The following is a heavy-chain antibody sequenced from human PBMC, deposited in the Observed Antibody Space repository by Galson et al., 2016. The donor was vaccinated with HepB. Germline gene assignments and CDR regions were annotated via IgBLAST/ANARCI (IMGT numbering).Heavy chain of an antibody. CDR1: GFTFSTYG. CDR2: ISYDGKSE. D-gene: IGHD3-10*01. V-gene: IGHV3-30*18. CDR3: AKFASGTYYLDSFDY. J-gene: IGHJ4*02. Sequence: SLRLSCAASGFTFSTYGMHWVRQAPGKGLEWVALISYDGKSESYADSVKGRVTISRDNSKNTVYLQMNSLRAEDTAVYYCAKFASGTYYLDSFDYWGQGTLVTDSS.